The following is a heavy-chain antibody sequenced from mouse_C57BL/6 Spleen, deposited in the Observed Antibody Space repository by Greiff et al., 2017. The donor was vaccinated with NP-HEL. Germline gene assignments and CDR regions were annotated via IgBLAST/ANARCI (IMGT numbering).Heavy chain of an antibody. D-gene: IGHD1-1*01. CDR2: ISYDGSN. Sequence: EVKLMESGPGLVKPSQSLSLTCSVTGYSITSGYYWNWIRQFPGNKLEWMGYISYDGSNNYNPSLKNRISITRDTSKNQFFLKLNSVTTEDTATYYCASQLLTWFAYWGQGTLVTVSA. J-gene: IGHJ3*01. CDR3: ASQLLTWFAY. V-gene: IGHV3-6*01. CDR1: GYSITSGYY.